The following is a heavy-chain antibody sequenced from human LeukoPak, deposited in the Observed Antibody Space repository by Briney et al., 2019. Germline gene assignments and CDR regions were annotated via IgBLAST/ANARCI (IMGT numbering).Heavy chain of an antibody. CDR1: GYSFTSYW. V-gene: IGHV5-51*01. D-gene: IGHD3-22*01. CDR2: IYPGDSDT. J-gene: IGHJ5*02. Sequence: TGESLKISCKGSGYSFTSYWIGWVRPMPGKGLEWMGIIYPGDSDTRYSPSFQGQVTISADKSISTAYLQWSSLKASDTAMYYCARFTNYYDSSGYYRTFDPWGQGTLVTVSS. CDR3: ARFTNYYDSSGYYRTFDP.